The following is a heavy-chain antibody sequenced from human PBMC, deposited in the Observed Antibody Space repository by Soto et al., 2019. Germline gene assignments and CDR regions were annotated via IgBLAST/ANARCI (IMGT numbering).Heavy chain of an antibody. J-gene: IGHJ4*02. CDR2: ISYDGKVA. CDR1: RFTFSSYG. D-gene: IGHD1-1*01. Sequence: QVQLVESGGGVVQPGRSLRLSCAASRFTFSSYGMHWVRQAPGKGLEWVTVISYDGKVAYYADSVKGRFTISRDNSKNTLYLQMNSLRTEDTAMYYCAKEGPITNWYFDYWGQGTLVTVSS. CDR3: AKEGPITNWYFDY. V-gene: IGHV3-30*18.